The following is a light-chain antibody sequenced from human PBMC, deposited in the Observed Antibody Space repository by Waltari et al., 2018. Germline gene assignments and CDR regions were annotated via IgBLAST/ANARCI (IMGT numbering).Light chain of an antibody. V-gene: IGKV3-11*01. Sequence: EIVLTQSPATLSLSQGERANLSCRASQTVNSYLAWYQQKPGQSPRLLIYDASNRATGIPARFSASGSGTDFTLTISSLETEDFAVYYCQQRAIWPLTFGGGTRVEIK. CDR2: DAS. CDR1: QTVNSY. J-gene: IGKJ4*01. CDR3: QQRAIWPLT.